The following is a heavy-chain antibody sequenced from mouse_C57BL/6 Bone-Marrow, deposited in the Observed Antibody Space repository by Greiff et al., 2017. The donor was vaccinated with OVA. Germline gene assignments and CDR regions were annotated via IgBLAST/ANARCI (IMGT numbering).Heavy chain of an antibody. Sequence: QVQLQQSGAELVRPGTSVKVSCKASGYAFTNYLIEWVKQRPGQGLEWIGVINPGSGGTNYNEKLKGKATLTADKSSSTAYMQLSSLTSEDSAVYFCAREKDYYGSSYVGTYFDVWGTGTTVTVSS. CDR2: INPGSGGT. D-gene: IGHD1-1*01. J-gene: IGHJ1*03. V-gene: IGHV1-54*01. CDR1: GYAFTNYL. CDR3: AREKDYYGSSYVGTYFDV.